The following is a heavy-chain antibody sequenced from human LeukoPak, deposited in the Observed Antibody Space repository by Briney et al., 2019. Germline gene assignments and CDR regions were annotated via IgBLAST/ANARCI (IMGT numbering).Heavy chain of an antibody. CDR1: GFTFSSYW. D-gene: IGHD6-6*01. CDR2: INSDGSST. V-gene: IGHV3-74*01. J-gene: IGHJ6*03. CDR3: ARGDSSSRSAYYYYMDV. Sequence: GGSLRLSCAASGFTFSSYWMHWVRQAPGKGLVWVSRINSDGSSTSYADSVKGRFTISRDNAKSTLYLQMNSLRAEDTAVYYCARGDSSSRSAYYYYMDVWGKGTTVTVSS.